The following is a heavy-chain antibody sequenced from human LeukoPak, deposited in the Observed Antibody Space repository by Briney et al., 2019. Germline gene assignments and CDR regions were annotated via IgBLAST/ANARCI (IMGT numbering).Heavy chain of an antibody. V-gene: IGHV4-59*01. CDR3: ARTGYGDLYLFDY. J-gene: IGHJ4*02. D-gene: IGHD4-17*01. CDR1: GGSISNYY. CDR2: IYYSGTT. Sequence: SETLSLTCTVSGGSISNYYWGWIRQSPGKGLEWIGYIYYSGTTKYSPSLKSRVTISVETSKNQFSLKLSSVTAADTAVYYCARTGYGDLYLFDYWGQGILVTVSS.